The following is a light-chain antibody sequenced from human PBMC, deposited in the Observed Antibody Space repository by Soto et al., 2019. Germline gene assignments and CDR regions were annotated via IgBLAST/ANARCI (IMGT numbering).Light chain of an antibody. V-gene: IGKV1-9*01. CDR2: AVS. Sequence: IQLTQSPSSLSASVGDRVTITCRASQGVSSFLAWYQQKPGKAPDLLIYAVSTLRSGVPSRFSGGGSGTDFTLTISSLQHEDFATYFCQQLNSYPITFGQGTRLEIK. CDR3: QQLNSYPIT. J-gene: IGKJ5*01. CDR1: QGVSSF.